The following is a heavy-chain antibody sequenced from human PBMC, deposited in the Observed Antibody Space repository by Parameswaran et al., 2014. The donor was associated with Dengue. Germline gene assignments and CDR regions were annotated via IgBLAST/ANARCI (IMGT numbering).Heavy chain of an antibody. J-gene: IGHJ4*02. V-gene: IGHV1-46*01. CDR3: ARDRDYVWGSYMVVSYSFDY. D-gene: IGHD3-16*01. CDR2: INPSGGST. Sequence: WVRQAPGQGLEWMGIINPSGGSTSYVQKFQGRVTMTRDTSTSTVYMELSSLRSEDTAVYYCARDRDYVWGSYMVVSYSFDYWGQGTLVTVSS.